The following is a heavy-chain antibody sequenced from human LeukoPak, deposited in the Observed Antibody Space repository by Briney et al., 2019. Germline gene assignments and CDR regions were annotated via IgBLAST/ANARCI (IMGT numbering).Heavy chain of an antibody. V-gene: IGHV4-39*01. Sequence: SETLSLTCTVSGGSISSITFYWGWIRQPPGKGLEWIVTIYYSGSTHYNPSLKSRVTISVDTSKNQFSLNLSSVTAADTTLYYCARGWYASGSYSPPGEWGQGTLVTVSS. CDR2: IYYSGST. CDR3: ARGWYASGSYSPPGE. CDR1: GGSISSITFY. D-gene: IGHD3-10*01. J-gene: IGHJ4*02.